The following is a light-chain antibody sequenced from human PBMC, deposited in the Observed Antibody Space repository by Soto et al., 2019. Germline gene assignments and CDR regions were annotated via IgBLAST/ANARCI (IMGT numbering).Light chain of an antibody. V-gene: IGKV3D-20*01. CDR3: QLCDSSPNT. J-gene: IGKJ2*01. CDR2: EAS. CDR1: QSVSMSY. Sequence: VLTQSPATLSWSPGERATFSCRASQSVSMSYLAWYQQKPGQATRLLFYEASSRATGIPDRFSGSGSGTDVTLTISRVEPDYFAVYCCQLCDSSPNTFGQGTKLEIK.